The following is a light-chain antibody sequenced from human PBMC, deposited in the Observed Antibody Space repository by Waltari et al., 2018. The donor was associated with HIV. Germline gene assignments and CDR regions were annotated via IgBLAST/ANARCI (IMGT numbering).Light chain of an antibody. CDR3: NSYAGSNNVV. CDR1: SSDVGGYNY. Sequence: QSALTQPPSASGSPGQSVTISCTGTSSDVGGYNYVSWYQQHPGKAPKLMIYEVSKRPSGVPERFAGSKSGNTASLTVSGLQAEDEADYYCNSYAGSNNVVFGGGTKVTVL. V-gene: IGLV2-8*01. CDR2: EVS. J-gene: IGLJ2*01.